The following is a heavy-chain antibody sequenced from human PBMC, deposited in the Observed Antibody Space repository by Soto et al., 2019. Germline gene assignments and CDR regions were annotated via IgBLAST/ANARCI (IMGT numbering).Heavy chain of an antibody. D-gene: IGHD3-22*01. CDR2: IYPGDSAT. CDR3: ARIDSSGYCAPVDYYYGMDV. V-gene: IGHV5-51*01. Sequence: GESLKISCKGSGYSFTSYWSGWVRQVPGKGLEWMGIIYPGDSATRYGPSFHGQATISANTSISTAYLQWSSLKASDTAMYYCARIDSSGYCAPVDYYYGMDVWGQGTTVTVSS. J-gene: IGHJ6*02. CDR1: GYSFTSYW.